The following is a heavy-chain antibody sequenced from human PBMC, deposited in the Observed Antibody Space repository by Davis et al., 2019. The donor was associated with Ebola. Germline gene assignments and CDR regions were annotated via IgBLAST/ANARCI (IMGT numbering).Heavy chain of an antibody. CDR1: GFTFSNYW. J-gene: IGHJ4*02. D-gene: IGHD3-10*01. V-gene: IGHV3-7*01. CDR2: IRQDGSAK. CDR3: AREGYYYGSGSYYI. Sequence: PGGSLRLSCVASGFTFSNYWMTRVRQAPGKGLEWVANIRQDGSAKYPVDSVKGRFTMSRDNAKNSLYLQMNSLRAADTAVYYCAREGYYYGSGSYYIWGQGTLVTVSS.